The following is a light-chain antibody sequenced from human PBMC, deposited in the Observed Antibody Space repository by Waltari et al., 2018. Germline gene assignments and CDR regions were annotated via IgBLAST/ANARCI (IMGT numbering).Light chain of an antibody. J-gene: IGKJ2*01. CDR1: QNIATY. Sequence: DIQMTQSPSSLSASVGDRVTITCRASQNIATYLNWYQQKPGKAPKLLIYGASNLQSGVPSRFSGSGSGTDFTLTISSLQREDLAIYYCQHGYSTLYTFGQGTNLEIK. V-gene: IGKV1-39*01. CDR3: QHGYSTLYT. CDR2: GAS.